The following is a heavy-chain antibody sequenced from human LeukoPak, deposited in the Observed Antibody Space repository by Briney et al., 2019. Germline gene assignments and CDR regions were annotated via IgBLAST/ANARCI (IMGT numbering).Heavy chain of an antibody. CDR2: ILYDGGNK. D-gene: IGHD6-13*01. Sequence: PGGSLRLSCAASGFTFSSYAMHWVRQAPGKGLEWVAVILYDGGNKYYADSVKGRFTISRDNSKNTLFLQMNSLRPEDTALYYCARVGSSSWSYYFDYWGQGTLVTVSS. CDR1: GFTFSSYA. CDR3: ARVGSSSWSYYFDY. V-gene: IGHV3-30-3*01. J-gene: IGHJ4*02.